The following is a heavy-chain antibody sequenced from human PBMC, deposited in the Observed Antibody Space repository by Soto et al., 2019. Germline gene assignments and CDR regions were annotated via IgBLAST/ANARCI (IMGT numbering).Heavy chain of an antibody. CDR1: GFTFSTFW. Sequence: EVQLVESGGGLVQPGGSLRLSCEASGFTFSTFWMHWVRQAPGKGLVWVSRINSDGSSTYYADSVKGRGTISRDNAKNTLYLQVNSLRPEDTAVYYCARDFEYWGQGTLVAVSS. CDR2: INSDGSST. J-gene: IGHJ4*02. V-gene: IGHV3-74*01. CDR3: ARDFEY.